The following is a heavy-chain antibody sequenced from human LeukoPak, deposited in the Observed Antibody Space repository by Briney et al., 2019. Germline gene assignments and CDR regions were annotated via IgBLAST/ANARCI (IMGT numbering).Heavy chain of an antibody. J-gene: IGHJ6*03. CDR1: GGSISSYY. D-gene: IGHD4-11*01. CDR3: ARATTVTTYYYYYMGV. V-gene: IGHV4-59*01. Sequence: SETLSLTCTVSGGSISSYYWSWIRQPPGKGLEWIGYIYYSGSTNYNPSLKSRVTISVDTSKNQFSLKLSSVTAADTAVYYCARATTVTTYYYYYMGVWGKGTTVTVSS. CDR2: IYYSGST.